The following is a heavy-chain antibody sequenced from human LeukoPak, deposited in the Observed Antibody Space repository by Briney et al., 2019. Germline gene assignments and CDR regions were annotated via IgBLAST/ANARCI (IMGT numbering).Heavy chain of an antibody. CDR1: DFSINSGSY. CDR2: ISYSGDT. J-gene: IGHJ5*02. D-gene: IGHD3-22*01. V-gene: IGHV4-38-2*02. Sequence: PSETLSLTCAGSDFSINSGSYWGWIRQPPGKGLEWIGSISYSGDTYYSPSLKSRLTMSLDTSTNQFSLTLSSVTAADTAVYYCARDPSSGWFSSWFDPWGQGTLVTVSS. CDR3: ARDPSSGWFSSWFDP.